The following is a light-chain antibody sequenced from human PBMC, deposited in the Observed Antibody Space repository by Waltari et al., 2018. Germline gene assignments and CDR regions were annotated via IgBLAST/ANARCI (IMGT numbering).Light chain of an antibody. CDR1: QRISMF. Sequence: DIQLTQSPPSLSASVGDRVTITCRASQRISMFLNWYQPKPGKAPNLLIYGASSLQRGVPSRFSCSGSGTDFTLTISSLHPEDFATYYCQQTYSTHLTFGGGTKVEIK. J-gene: IGKJ4*01. CDR2: GAS. CDR3: QQTYSTHLT. V-gene: IGKV1-39*01.